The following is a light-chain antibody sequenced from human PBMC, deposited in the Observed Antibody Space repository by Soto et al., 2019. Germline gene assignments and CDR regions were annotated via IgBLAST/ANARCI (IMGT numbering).Light chain of an antibody. Sequence: EIELTQSVVTVSLSPREGATLSCRASQSVSIYLAWYQQKPGQAPRLLIYDASNRATGIPARFSGSGSGTDFTLTISSLEPEDFAVYYCQQRSNWPITFGQGTRLEI. J-gene: IGKJ5*01. CDR3: QQRSNWPIT. CDR1: QSVSIY. V-gene: IGKV3-11*01. CDR2: DAS.